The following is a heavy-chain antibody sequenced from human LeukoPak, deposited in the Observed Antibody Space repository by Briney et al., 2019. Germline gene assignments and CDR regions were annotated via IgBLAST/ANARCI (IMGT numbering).Heavy chain of an antibody. Sequence: SETLSLTCAVYGGSFSGYYWSWIRQPPGKGLEWIGEINHSGSTNYNPSLKSRVTISVDTSKNQFSLKLSSVTAADTAVYYCARHTGYYYDSSGYYFDYWGQGTLVTVSS. J-gene: IGHJ4*02. CDR1: GGSFSGYY. D-gene: IGHD3-22*01. V-gene: IGHV4-34*01. CDR3: ARHTGYYYDSSGYYFDY. CDR2: INHSGST.